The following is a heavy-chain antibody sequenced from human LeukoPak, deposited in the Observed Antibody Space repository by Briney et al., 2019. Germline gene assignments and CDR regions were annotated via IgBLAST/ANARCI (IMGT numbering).Heavy chain of an antibody. CDR1: GFTFSSYW. D-gene: IGHD3-22*01. J-gene: IGHJ3*02. CDR2: IKQDGSEK. CDR3: ARDAMIVDDASDN. V-gene: IGHV3-7*01. Sequence: GGSLRLSCAASGFTFSSYWMSWVRQAPGKGLEWVANIKQDGSEKYYVDSVKGRFTISRDNAKNSLYLQMNSLRAEDTAVHYCARDAMIVDDASDNWDQGTMVTVSS.